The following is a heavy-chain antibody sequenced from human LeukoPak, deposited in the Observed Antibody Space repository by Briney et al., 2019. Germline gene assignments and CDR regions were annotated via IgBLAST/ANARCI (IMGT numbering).Heavy chain of an antibody. CDR2: IKQDGSEK. Sequence: GGSLRLSCAASGFTFNSYWMSWVRQAPGKGLEWVANIKQDGSEKYHVDSVKGRFTISRDNAKNSLYLQMNSLRAEDTAVYYCARDLELTIFGVVITRWFDPWGQGTLVTVSS. CDR1: GFTFNSYW. V-gene: IGHV3-7*01. D-gene: IGHD3-3*01. J-gene: IGHJ5*02. CDR3: ARDLELTIFGVVITRWFDP.